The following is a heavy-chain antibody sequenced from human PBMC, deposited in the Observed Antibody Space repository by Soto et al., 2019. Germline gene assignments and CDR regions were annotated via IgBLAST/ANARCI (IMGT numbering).Heavy chain of an antibody. CDR2: IIPMFGTA. J-gene: IGHJ2*01. CDR1: GGTFSSYA. D-gene: IGHD6-19*01. CDR3: AQTLGLAVAGPGRFDL. V-gene: IGHV1-69*12. Sequence: QVQLAQSGSEVKKPGSSVKVSCRASGGTFSSYAISWVRQAPGQGPEWMGGIIPMFGTAKYAQKFQGRVTITADESTSTAYMELRSLRSEDTGVYYCAQTLGLAVAGPGRFDLWGRGTLVTVSS.